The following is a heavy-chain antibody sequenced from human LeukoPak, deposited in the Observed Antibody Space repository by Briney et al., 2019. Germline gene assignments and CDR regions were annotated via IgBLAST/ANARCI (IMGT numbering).Heavy chain of an antibody. Sequence: GGSLRLSCAASGFTFTSYAMHWVRQVPGQRLEWMGWINAGNGNTKYSQKFQGRVTITRDTSASTAYMELSSLRSEDTAVYYCARVETATLGYWGQGTLVTVSS. J-gene: IGHJ4*02. CDR1: GFTFTSYA. V-gene: IGHV1-3*01. CDR2: INAGNGNT. D-gene: IGHD5-18*01. CDR3: ARVETATLGY.